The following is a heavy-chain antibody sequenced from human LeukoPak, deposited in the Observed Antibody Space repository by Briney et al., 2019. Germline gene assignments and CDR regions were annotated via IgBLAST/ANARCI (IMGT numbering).Heavy chain of an antibody. V-gene: IGHV1-46*01. CDR1: GYTFTSYY. Sequence: ASVKVSCKASGYTFTSYYMHWVRQAPGQGLEWMGIINPSGGSTSYAQKFQGRVTMTRDTSTSTVYMELSSLRSENTAVYYCARGVEMVNWRDAFDIWGQGTMVTVHS. D-gene: IGHD5-24*01. J-gene: IGHJ3*02. CDR3: ARGVEMVNWRDAFDI. CDR2: INPSGGST.